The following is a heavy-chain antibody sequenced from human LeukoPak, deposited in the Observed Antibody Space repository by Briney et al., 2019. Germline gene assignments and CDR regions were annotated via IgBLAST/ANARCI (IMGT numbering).Heavy chain of an antibody. Sequence: GGSLRLSCEASGFTFSDPYMSWIRQAPGRGLECLSYISGSGTDINYADSVRGRFTISRDNAKNLLYLQMNDLRLEDTAVYFCARTARHLDYWGQGTLVTVSS. D-gene: IGHD3-3*02. V-gene: IGHV3-11*04. J-gene: IGHJ4*02. CDR3: ARTARHLDY. CDR2: ISGSGTDI. CDR1: GFTFSDPY.